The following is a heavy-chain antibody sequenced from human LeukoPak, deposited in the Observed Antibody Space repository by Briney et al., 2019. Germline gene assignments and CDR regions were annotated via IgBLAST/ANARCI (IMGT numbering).Heavy chain of an antibody. CDR2: ISYDGINK. J-gene: IGHJ6*02. CDR3: ARDSDGMSV. V-gene: IGHV3-30*03. CDR1: RFTFSTYG. Sequence: GKSLRPSCAASRFTFSTYGMHWVRQAPGKGLEWVALISYDGINKYYADSVKGRFTVSRDNSKSTLYLQVNSLRAEDTAVYYCARDSDGMSVWGLGTTVTVSS.